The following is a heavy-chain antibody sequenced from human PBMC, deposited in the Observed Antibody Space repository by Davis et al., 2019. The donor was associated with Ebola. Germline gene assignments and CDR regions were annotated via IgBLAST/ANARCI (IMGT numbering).Heavy chain of an antibody. Sequence: PGGSLRLSCAASGFTFSSYAMSWVRQAPGKGLEWVSAITNSGDYTYYADSVKGRFTISRDNSKNTLYLQMNSLRAEDTAVYYCARDSRRYCSSTSCYGRDAFDIWGQGTMVTVSS. V-gene: IGHV3-23*01. CDR3: ARDSRRYCSSTSCYGRDAFDI. D-gene: IGHD2-2*01. CDR2: ITNSGDYT. J-gene: IGHJ3*02. CDR1: GFTFSSYA.